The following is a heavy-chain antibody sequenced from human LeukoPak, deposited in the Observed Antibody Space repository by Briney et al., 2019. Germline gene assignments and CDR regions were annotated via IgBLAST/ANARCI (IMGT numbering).Heavy chain of an antibody. CDR2: ISGSGGST. V-gene: IGHV3-23*01. J-gene: IGHJ6*02. CDR3: ARAPTYSYGYHYYYGMDV. D-gene: IGHD5-18*01. Sequence: GGSLRLSCAASGFTFSSYAMSWVRQAPGKGLEWVSAISGSGGSTYYADSVKGRFTISRDNSKNTLYLQMNSLRAEDTAVYYCARAPTYSYGYHYYYGMDVWGQGTTVTVSS. CDR1: GFTFSSYA.